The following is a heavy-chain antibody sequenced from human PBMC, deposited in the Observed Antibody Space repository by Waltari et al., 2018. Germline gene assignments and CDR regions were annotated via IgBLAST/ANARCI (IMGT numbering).Heavy chain of an antibody. CDR3: ARLGYCSGGSCYSDAFDI. CDR2: IYYSGST. CDR1: GGSISGGDYY. V-gene: IGHV4-30-4*08. D-gene: IGHD2-15*01. J-gene: IGHJ3*02. Sequence: QVQLQESGPGLVKPSQTLSLTCTVSGGSISGGDYYWSWIRQPPGKGLEWIGYIYYSGSTFYNPSLNSRFTISVDTSKNQFSLKLTSVTAADTAVYYCARLGYCSGGSCYSDAFDIWGQGTMVTVSS.